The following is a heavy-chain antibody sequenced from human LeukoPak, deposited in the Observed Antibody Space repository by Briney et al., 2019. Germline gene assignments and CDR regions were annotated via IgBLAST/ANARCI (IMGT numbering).Heavy chain of an antibody. J-gene: IGHJ4*02. CDR1: GFTFSSYS. V-gene: IGHV3-48*01. Sequence: GGSLRLSCAASGFTFSSYSMNWVRQAPGKGLEWVSYISSSSSTIYYADSVKGRFTISRDNAKNSLYLQMNSLRAEDTAVYYCARGRDFWSGYYHDYWGQGTLVTVSS. D-gene: IGHD3-3*01. CDR2: ISSSSSTI. CDR3: ARGRDFWSGYYHDY.